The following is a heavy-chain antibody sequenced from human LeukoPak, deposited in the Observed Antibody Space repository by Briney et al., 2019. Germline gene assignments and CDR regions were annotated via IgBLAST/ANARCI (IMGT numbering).Heavy chain of an antibody. CDR2: ISSSGSTV. CDR3: ARVGNWNYRSFDY. Sequence: GGSLRLSCAASGFTFSDYYMSWIRQAPGKGLEWVSYISSSGSTVYYADSVKGRFTISRDNAKNSLYLQMNSLRAEDTAVYYCARVGNWNYRSFDYWGQGTLVTVSS. J-gene: IGHJ4*02. CDR1: GFTFSDYY. D-gene: IGHD1-7*01. V-gene: IGHV3-11*04.